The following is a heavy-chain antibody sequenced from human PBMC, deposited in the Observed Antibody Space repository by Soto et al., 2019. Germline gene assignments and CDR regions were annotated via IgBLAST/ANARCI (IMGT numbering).Heavy chain of an antibody. J-gene: IGHJ6*03. CDR1: GGSISSGNYY. CDR2: IYYSGST. CDR3: ARAPVPRDYYYYMDV. D-gene: IGHD2-2*01. Sequence: PSETLSLTCTVSGGSISSGNYYWSWIRQHTGKGLEWIGYIYYSGSTYYNPSLKSRVTISLDTSKNQFSLKLSSATAADTSLYYCARAPVPRDYYYYMDVWGKGTTVTVSS. V-gene: IGHV4-31*03.